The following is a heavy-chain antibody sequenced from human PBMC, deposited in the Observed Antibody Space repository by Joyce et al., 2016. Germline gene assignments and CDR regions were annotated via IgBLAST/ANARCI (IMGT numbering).Heavy chain of an antibody. CDR2: MRSKTDGGTI. V-gene: IGHV3-49*04. J-gene: IGHJ4*02. CDR3: TRDYPFYGTGWHFTDY. D-gene: IGHD6-19*01. Sequence: EVQLVESGGGFVQPGHSLRLSCTTSGFTFADYAMSWVHQAPGKGLEWVSFMRSKTDGGTIEYAASVKGRFTISRDDSKSIAYLQMNSLKSEDTAVYYCTRDYPFYGTGWHFTDYWGQGTLVTVSS. CDR1: GFTFADYA.